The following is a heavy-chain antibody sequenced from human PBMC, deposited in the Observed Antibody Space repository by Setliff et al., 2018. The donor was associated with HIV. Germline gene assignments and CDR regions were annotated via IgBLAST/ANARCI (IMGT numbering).Heavy chain of an antibody. CDR1: GGSISSGNYY. Sequence: PSETLSLTCSVSGGSISSGNYYWGWTRQPAGKGLEWIGHIYTDGTIKYNPSLKSRLTISLDMSKNQFSLKLNSLTAADTAVYYCARFSLLYPPPLSSGAFDIWGQGTMVTVSS. V-gene: IGHV4-61*09. CDR3: ARFSLLYPPPLSSGAFDI. D-gene: IGHD2-2*01. J-gene: IGHJ3*02. CDR2: IYTDGTI.